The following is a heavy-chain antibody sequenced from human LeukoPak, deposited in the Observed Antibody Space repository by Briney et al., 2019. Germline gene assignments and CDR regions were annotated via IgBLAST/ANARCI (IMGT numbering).Heavy chain of an antibody. Sequence: SGTLSLTCTVSSDSINYYYWSWIRQSPGKGLEWIGYVYYNGSAKYNPSLKSRVTISVDMSKNQFSLKVSSVTAADTAIYYCARKGGHFDYWGQGTLVTVSS. V-gene: IGHV4-59*01. CDR3: ARKGGHFDY. J-gene: IGHJ4*02. CDR2: VYYNGSA. D-gene: IGHD2-15*01. CDR1: SDSINYYY.